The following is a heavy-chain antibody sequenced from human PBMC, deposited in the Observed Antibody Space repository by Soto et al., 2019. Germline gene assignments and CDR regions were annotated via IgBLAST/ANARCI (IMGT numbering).Heavy chain of an antibody. CDR3: ARDTEMATNWGYYYYYYGMDV. Sequence: GGSLRLSCAASGFTFSSYAMHWVRQAPGKGLEWVAVISYDGSNKYYADSVKGRFTISRDNSKNTLYLQMNSLRAEDTAVYYCARDTEMATNWGYYYYYYGMDVWGQGTTVTVSS. CDR1: GFTFSSYA. J-gene: IGHJ6*02. CDR2: ISYDGSNK. D-gene: IGHD3-16*01. V-gene: IGHV3-30-3*01.